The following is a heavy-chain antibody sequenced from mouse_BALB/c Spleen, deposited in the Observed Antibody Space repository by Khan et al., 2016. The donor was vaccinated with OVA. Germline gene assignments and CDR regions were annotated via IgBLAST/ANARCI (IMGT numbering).Heavy chain of an antibody. J-gene: IGHJ2*01. CDR2: ISYSGVT. CDR1: GYSITSGYA. Sequence: EVQLQESGPGLVKPSQSLSLTCTVTGYSITSGYAWNWIRQFTGNKLEWMGYISYSGVTSYTPSLKSRISITRDTSKNQFFLQLTSVTTEDTATYYCARGNYYGYYFDYWGQGTTLTVSS. D-gene: IGHD1-1*01. CDR3: ARGNYYGYYFDY. V-gene: IGHV3-2*02.